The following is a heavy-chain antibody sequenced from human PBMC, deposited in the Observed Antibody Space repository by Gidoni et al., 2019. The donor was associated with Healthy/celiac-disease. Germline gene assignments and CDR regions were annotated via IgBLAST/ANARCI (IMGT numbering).Heavy chain of an antibody. J-gene: IGHJ6*03. D-gene: IGHD6-6*01. CDR1: GFTFSSSG. CDR2: IWYDGSNK. CDR3: ARDPGLAARSPYGDYYYYMDV. V-gene: IGHV3-33*01. Sequence: QVQLVASGGGVVQPGRSLRLSCAASGFTFSSSGMPWVRQAPGKGLEWVAVIWYDGSNKYYADSVKGRFTISRDNSKNTLYLQMNSLRAEDTAVYYCARDPGLAARSPYGDYYYYMDVWGKGTTVTVSS.